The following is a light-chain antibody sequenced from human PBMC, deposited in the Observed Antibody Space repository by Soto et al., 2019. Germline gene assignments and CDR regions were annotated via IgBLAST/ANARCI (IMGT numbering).Light chain of an antibody. Sequence: QSALTQPRSVSGSPGQSVTISCTGTSSDVGGYNYVSWYQQHPGKAPKLMIYDVSKRPSGVPDRFSGSKSGNTASLTISGLQAEDEADYDCCSYAGSYRGVFGTGTKVTVL. CDR3: CSYAGSYRGV. J-gene: IGLJ1*01. CDR1: SSDVGGYNY. V-gene: IGLV2-11*01. CDR2: DVS.